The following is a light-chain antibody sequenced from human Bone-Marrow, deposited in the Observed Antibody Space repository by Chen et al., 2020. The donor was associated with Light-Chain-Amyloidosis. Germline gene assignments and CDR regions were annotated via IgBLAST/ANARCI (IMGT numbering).Light chain of an antibody. CDR1: NIGSTS. Sequence: SYVLTQPSSVSVAPGQTATIACGGNNIGSTSVHWYQQTPGQAPLLVVYDDSDRPSGIPERVSGSNSGNTATRTISRVGAGDEADYYCQVWDRSSDRPVFGGGTKLTVL. CDR2: DDS. J-gene: IGLJ3*02. CDR3: QVWDRSSDRPV. V-gene: IGLV3-21*02.